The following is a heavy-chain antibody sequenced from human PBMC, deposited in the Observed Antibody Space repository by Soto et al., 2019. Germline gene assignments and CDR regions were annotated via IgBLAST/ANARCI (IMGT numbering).Heavy chain of an antibody. D-gene: IGHD2-2*01. V-gene: IGHV5-51*01. CDR3: ARAWEYCSSTSCYQYYYYGMDV. J-gene: IGHJ6*02. CDR2: IYPGDSDT. CDR1: GYSFTSYW. Sequence: PGESLKISCKGSGYSFTSYWIGWVRQMPGKGLEWMGIIYPGDSDTRYSPSFQGQVTISADKSISTAYLQWGSLKASDTAMYYCARAWEYCSSTSCYQYYYYGMDVWGQGTTVTVSS.